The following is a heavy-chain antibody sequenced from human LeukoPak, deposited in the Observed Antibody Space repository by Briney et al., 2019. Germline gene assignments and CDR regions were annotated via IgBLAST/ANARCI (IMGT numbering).Heavy chain of an antibody. CDR3: AKDLGVVVAPSVISDS. J-gene: IGHJ4*02. CDR2: LSTSGRST. D-gene: IGHD2-15*01. CDR1: GFTFSNFA. Sequence: WGSLRLSCAGSGFTFSNFALNWVGQAPGKGLKWMSALSTSGRSTYYADSAKGRFTISRDNSTNTLYLQMNGLRAEDTAVYYCAKDLGVVVAPSVISDSWGQGTLVTVSS. V-gene: IGHV3-23*01.